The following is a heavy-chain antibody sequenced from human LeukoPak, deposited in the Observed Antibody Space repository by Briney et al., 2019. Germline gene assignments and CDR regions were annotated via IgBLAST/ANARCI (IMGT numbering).Heavy chain of an antibody. J-gene: IGHJ4*02. CDR3: ARDRVRGNSNPFFDY. CDR2: IYYSGTT. D-gene: IGHD4-11*01. V-gene: IGHV4-59*01. Sequence: KSSETLSLTCAVYGGSFSGYYWSWIRQPPGKGLEWIGYIYYSGTTNYNPSLKSRVTISVDTSKNQFSLKLSSVTAADTAVYYCARDRVRGNSNPFFDYWGQGTLVTVS. CDR1: GGSFSGYY.